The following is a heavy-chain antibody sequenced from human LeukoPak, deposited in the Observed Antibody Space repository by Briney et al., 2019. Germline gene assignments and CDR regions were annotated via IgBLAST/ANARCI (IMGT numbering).Heavy chain of an antibody. Sequence: SETLSLTCAVYGGSFSGYYWSWIRQPPGKGLEWIGEINHSGSTNYNPSLKSRVTISVDTSKNQSSLKLSSVTAADTAVYYCARKVKLGCFDYWGQGTLVTVSS. J-gene: IGHJ4*02. D-gene: IGHD2-21*01. CDR1: GGSFSGYY. V-gene: IGHV4-34*01. CDR2: INHSGST. CDR3: ARKVKLGCFDY.